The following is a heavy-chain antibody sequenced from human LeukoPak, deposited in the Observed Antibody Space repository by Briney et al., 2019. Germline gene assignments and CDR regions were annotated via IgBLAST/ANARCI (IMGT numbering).Heavy chain of an antibody. CDR2: IYYSGST. CDR3: ARGFRTTSLWAAFHP. V-gene: IGHV4-31*03. Sequence: SQTLSLTCTVSGGSLSSGGYYWSWIRQHPGKGLEWIGYIYYSGSTYYNPSLKSRVTISVDTSKNQFSLKLSSVTAADTAVYYCARGFRTTSLWAAFHPWGQGTLVSVCS. CDR1: GGSLSSGGYY. J-gene: IGHJ5*02. D-gene: IGHD3-16*02.